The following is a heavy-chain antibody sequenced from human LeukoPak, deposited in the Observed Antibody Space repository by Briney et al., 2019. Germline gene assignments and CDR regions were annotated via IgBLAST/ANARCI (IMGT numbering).Heavy chain of an antibody. CDR3: VTAPVFSDSYFKY. Sequence: ASVKVSCKVSGYTLTELSMHWVRQAPGKGLEWMGRFDPEDGETIYAQKFQGGVTMTEDTSTGTAYMEPSSLRSEDTAVYYCVTAPVFSDSYFKYWGQGTLVTVSS. J-gene: IGHJ4*02. CDR2: FDPEDGET. D-gene: IGHD2-21*02. CDR1: GYTLTELS. V-gene: IGHV1-24*01.